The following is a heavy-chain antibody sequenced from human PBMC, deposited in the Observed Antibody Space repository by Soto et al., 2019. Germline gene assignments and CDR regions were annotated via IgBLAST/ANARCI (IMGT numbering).Heavy chain of an antibody. CDR1: GFTFDDYA. D-gene: IGHD3-16*01. CDR3: AKDMTRLGPINGRNWFDP. CDR2: ISWNSGSI. V-gene: IGHV3-9*01. J-gene: IGHJ5*02. Sequence: EVQLVESGGGLVQPGRSLRLSCAASGFTFDDYAMHWVRQAPGKGLEWVSGISWNSGSIGYADSVKGRFTISRDNAKNSRYLQMNSRKAEDTSLYYCAKDMTRLGPINGRNWFDPWGQGTLVTVSS.